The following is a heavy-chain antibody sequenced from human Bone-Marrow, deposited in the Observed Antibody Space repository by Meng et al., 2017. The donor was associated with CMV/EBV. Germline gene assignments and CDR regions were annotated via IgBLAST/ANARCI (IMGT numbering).Heavy chain of an antibody. V-gene: IGHV4-39*07. D-gene: IGHD3-10*01. CDR1: GGSISSSSYS. J-gene: IGHJ5*02. CDR2: IHSYGDT. Sequence: SETLSLTCTVSGGSISSSSYSWGWIRQPPGKGLEWIGNIHSYGDTYYNPSLESRVTISLDTSKNQFSLKLSSVTAADTAVYYCARGVLLWFGDLNWFDPWGQGTLVTVSS. CDR3: ARGVLLWFGDLNWFDP.